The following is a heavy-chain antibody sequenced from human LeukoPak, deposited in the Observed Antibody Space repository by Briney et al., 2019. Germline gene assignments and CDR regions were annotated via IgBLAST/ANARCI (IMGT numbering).Heavy chain of an antibody. D-gene: IGHD5-24*01. J-gene: IGHJ4*02. V-gene: IGHV6-1*01. Sequence: SQTLSLTCAISGDRVSSNRASWTWIRQSPSRGVEWLGRTYYRSKWYNDYAVSLKSRISINPDTSKNQFSLQLNSVTPEDTAVYYCSRSDGGSDFDYWGQGTLVTVSS. CDR3: SRSDGGSDFDY. CDR2: TYYRSKWYN. CDR1: GDRVSSNRAS.